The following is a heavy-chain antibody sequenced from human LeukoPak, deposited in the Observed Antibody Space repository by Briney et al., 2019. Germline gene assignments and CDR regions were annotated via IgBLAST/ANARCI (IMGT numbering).Heavy chain of an antibody. CDR3: ARAYDKAYDY. D-gene: IGHD2-21*01. J-gene: IGHJ4*02. CDR2: IRPNGDRT. V-gene: IGHV3-23*01. Sequence: GGSLRLSCAASGIIFGSHGMAWVRQAPGKGLEWVSSIRPNGDRTFYADFVKGRFTTSRDNSKNTVSLHMNSLRAEDSAIYRCARAYDKAYDYWGQGTLVTVSS. CDR1: GIIFGSHG.